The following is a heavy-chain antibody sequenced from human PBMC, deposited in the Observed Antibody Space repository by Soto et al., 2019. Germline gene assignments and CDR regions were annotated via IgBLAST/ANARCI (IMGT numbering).Heavy chain of an antibody. J-gene: IGHJ4*02. CDR3: AKDLDTATLRDFDY. D-gene: IGHD5-18*01. CDR1: GFTFSSYA. CDR2: ISYSGGNT. V-gene: IGHV3-23*01. Sequence: EVQLLDSGGGLVQPGGSLRLSCAASGFTFSSYAMSWVRQAPGKGLEWVSAISYSGGNTYYADSVKGRFTISRDNSKNTLYLQMSSLRAEDTAVYYCAKDLDTATLRDFDYWGQGTLVTVSS.